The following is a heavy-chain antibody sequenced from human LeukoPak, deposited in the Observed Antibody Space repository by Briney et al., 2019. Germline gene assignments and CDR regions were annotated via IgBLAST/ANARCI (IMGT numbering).Heavy chain of an antibody. D-gene: IGHD1-26*01. CDR1: GYIFTSYD. CDR3: ARSGGATTHYYYYMDV. V-gene: IGHV1-8*01. J-gene: IGHJ6*03. CDR2: INPNSGNT. Sequence: ASVKVSCKASGYIFTSYDINWVRQATGQGLEWMAWINPNSGNTGYAQKFQGRVTMTRDTSISTVYMELSSLRAEDTAVYYCARSGGATTHYYYYMDVWGKGTTVTVSS.